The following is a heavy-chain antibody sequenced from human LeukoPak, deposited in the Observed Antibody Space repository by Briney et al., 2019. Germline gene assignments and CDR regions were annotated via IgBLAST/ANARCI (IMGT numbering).Heavy chain of an antibody. Sequence: GESLKISCQGSGYNFSRHWIGWVRQVPRKGLEWMAIIYPGDSDTRYSPSFQGQVSISADKSINTAYLQWSSLKASDTAMYYCARLVVTPTYDYWGQGSLVTVSS. D-gene: IGHD2-21*02. CDR1: GYNFSRHW. CDR3: ARLVVTPTYDY. CDR2: IYPGDSDT. J-gene: IGHJ4*02. V-gene: IGHV5-51*01.